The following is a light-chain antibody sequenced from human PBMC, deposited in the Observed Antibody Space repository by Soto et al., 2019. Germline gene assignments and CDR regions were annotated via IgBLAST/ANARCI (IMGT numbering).Light chain of an antibody. CDR1: HSVDSSY. Sequence: EIVMTQSPATLSVSPGERATLSCRASHSVDSSYFAWYQQRPGQAPRLLIYETSSRATGIPDRFSGSGSGTDFTLTVSRLEPEDFAVYYCQQSGRSPRTFGQGTKVDIK. CDR3: QQSGRSPRT. CDR2: ETS. V-gene: IGKV3-20*01. J-gene: IGKJ1*01.